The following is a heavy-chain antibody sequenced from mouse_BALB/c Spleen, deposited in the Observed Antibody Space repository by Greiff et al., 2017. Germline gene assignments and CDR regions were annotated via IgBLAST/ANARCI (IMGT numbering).Heavy chain of an antibody. CDR1: GFTFSSFG. V-gene: IGHV5-17*02. CDR3: ARWGGSFDV. Sequence: EVQGVESGGGLVQPGGSRKLSCAASGFTFSSFGMHWVRQAPEKGLEWVAYISSGSSTIYYADTVKGRFTISRDNPKNTLFLQMTSLRSEDTAMYYCARWGGSFDVWGAGTTVTVSS. J-gene: IGHJ1*01. CDR2: ISSGSSTI.